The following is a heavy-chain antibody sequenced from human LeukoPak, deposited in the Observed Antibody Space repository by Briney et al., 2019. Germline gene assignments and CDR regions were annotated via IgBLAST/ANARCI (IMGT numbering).Heavy chain of an antibody. Sequence: SGGSLRLSCAASGFTFSSYAMSWVRQAPGKGLEWVSYISSSSTTTIYYAESVKGRFTISRDNAQNSLSLQMNSLRAEDSAVYYCARATGGMATDLDYWGQGTLVTVSS. CDR2: ISSSSTTTI. J-gene: IGHJ4*02. CDR1: GFTFSSYA. CDR3: ARATGGMATDLDY. D-gene: IGHD2-8*02. V-gene: IGHV3-48*04.